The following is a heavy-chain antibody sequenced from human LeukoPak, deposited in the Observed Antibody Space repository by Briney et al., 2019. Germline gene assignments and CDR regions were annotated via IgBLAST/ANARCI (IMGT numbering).Heavy chain of an antibody. D-gene: IGHD3-10*01. CDR3: ARDLGSYPRGEDYFDY. Sequence: GGSLRLSCAASGFTFSSYAMSWVRQAPGKGLEWVSAISGSGGTTDYADSVKGRFTISRDNSKNTLYLQMNSLRAEDTAVYYCARDLGSYPRGEDYFDYWGQGTLVTVSS. CDR1: GFTFSSYA. CDR2: ISGSGGTT. J-gene: IGHJ4*02. V-gene: IGHV3-23*01.